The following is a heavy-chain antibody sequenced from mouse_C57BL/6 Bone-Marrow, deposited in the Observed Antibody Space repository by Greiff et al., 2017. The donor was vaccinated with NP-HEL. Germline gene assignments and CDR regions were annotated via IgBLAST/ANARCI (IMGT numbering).Heavy chain of an antibody. CDR3: ARGLGRDAMDY. Sequence: QVQLQQPGAELVKPGASVTLSCKASGYTFTSYWMQWVKQRPGRGLEWMGRIDPNSGGTKYNEKFKSKATLTVDKPSSPAYMQLSSLTSEDSAVYYWARGLGRDAMDYWGQGTSVTVSS. CDR2: IDPNSGGT. D-gene: IGHD4-1*01. V-gene: IGHV1-72*01. J-gene: IGHJ4*01. CDR1: GYTFTSYW.